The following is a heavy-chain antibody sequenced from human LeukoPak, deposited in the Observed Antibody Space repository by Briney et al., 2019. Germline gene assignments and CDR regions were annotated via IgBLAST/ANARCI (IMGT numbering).Heavy chain of an antibody. V-gene: IGHV4-59*01. CDR1: GGSISSYY. J-gene: IGHJ4*02. CDR3: ARMGVVGNPFDY. Sequence: SETLSLTCTVSGGSISSYYWSWIRQPPGKGLEWIGYIYYSGSTNYNPSLKSRVTISVDTSKNQFSLKLNSVTAADTAVYYCARMGVVGNPFDYWGQGTLVTVSS. D-gene: IGHD4-23*01. CDR2: IYYSGST.